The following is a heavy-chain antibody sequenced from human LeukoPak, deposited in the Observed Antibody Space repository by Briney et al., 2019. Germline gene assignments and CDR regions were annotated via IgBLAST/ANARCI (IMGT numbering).Heavy chain of an antibody. CDR2: INSDGSSP. Sequence: PRGSLRHSCAASGFTFSSSWIHWVRQAPGKGLVWVSRINSDGSSPTYADSVKGRFTISRDNGKNTLYLQMNSLRAEDTAVYYCARDSHYHMDLWGQGTMVTVSS. V-gene: IGHV3-74*01. CDR1: GFTFSSSW. J-gene: IGHJ6*02. CDR3: ARDSHYHMDL.